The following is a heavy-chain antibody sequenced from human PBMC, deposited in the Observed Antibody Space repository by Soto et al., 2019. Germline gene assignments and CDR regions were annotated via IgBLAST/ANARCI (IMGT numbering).Heavy chain of an antibody. V-gene: IGHV5-51*01. J-gene: IGHJ4*02. Sequence: PGESLKISCKASGYIIKNYWIGWVRQMPGQGLEWMGIIFPDDSDTRYSPSFQGHVIISVDKSISTAYVQWSSLKASDSAIYYCFRGGVTSRTFDYWGQGTLVTVSS. CDR1: GYIIKNYW. CDR2: IFPDDSDT. D-gene: IGHD3-16*01. CDR3: FRGGVTSRTFDY.